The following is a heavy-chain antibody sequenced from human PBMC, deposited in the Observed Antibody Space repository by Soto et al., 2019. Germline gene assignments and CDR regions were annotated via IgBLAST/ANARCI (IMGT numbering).Heavy chain of an antibody. D-gene: IGHD3-9*01. V-gene: IGHV1-69*01. CDR3: ARALGYDILTGYHYFDY. J-gene: IGHJ4*02. CDR2: IIPIFGTA. Sequence: QVQLVQSGAEVKKPGSSVKVSCKASVGTFSSYAISWVRQAPGQGLEWMGGIIPIFGTANYAQKFQGRVTITADESTSTAYMELSSLRSEDTAVYYCARALGYDILTGYHYFDYWGQGTLVTVSS. CDR1: VGTFSSYA.